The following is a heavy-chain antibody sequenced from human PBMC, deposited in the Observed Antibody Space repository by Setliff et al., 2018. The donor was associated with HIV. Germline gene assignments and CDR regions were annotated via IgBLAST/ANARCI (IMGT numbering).Heavy chain of an antibody. D-gene: IGHD3-22*01. V-gene: IGHV3-72*01. Sequence: PGGSLRLSCAASGFTFSSYAMSWVRQAPGKGLEWLGRTRDKSRSYTTEYVASVQGRFTISRDDSKNSLSLQINSLRTEDTAVYYCARALRDSRGHYYTADWGQGTLVTVSS. CDR2: TRDKSRSYTT. J-gene: IGHJ4*02. CDR1: GFTFSSYA. CDR3: ARALRDSRGHYYTAD.